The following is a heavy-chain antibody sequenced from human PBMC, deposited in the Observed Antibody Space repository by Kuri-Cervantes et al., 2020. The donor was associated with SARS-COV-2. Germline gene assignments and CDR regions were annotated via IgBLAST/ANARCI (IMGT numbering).Heavy chain of an antibody. CDR1: GFTFSSYW. CDR3: AREKGSSSWPIDY. Sequence: ETLSLTCAASGFTFSSYWMSWVRQAPGKGLEWVANIKQDGSEKYYVDSVKGRFTISRDSAKNSLYLQMNSLRAEDTALYYCAREKGSSSWPIDYWGQGTLVTVSS. V-gene: IGHV3-7*03. CDR2: IKQDGSEK. D-gene: IGHD6-13*01. J-gene: IGHJ4*02.